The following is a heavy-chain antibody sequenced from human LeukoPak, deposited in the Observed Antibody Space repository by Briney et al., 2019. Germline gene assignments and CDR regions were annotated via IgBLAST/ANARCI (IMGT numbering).Heavy chain of an antibody. CDR3: ARDSDTFSSAWYRYFDY. CDR1: GGSVSSYY. V-gene: IGHV4-4*07. D-gene: IGHD6-19*01. Sequence: SETLSLTCTVSGGSVSSYYWSWIRQPAGKGLEWIGRIHPSGSTNYNPSLKSRVTMSVDTSKSQFSLKLSSVTAADTALYYCARDSDTFSSAWYRYFDYSGQGTLVTVSS. J-gene: IGHJ4*02. CDR2: IHPSGST.